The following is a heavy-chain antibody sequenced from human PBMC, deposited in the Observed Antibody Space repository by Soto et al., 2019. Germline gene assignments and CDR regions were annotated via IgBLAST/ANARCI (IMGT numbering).Heavy chain of an antibody. CDR2: IYYSGST. CDR1: GGSISSGGYC. CDR3: ARAHTVVVQAAPPSSWLDP. D-gene: IGHD2-2*01. J-gene: IGHJ5*02. Sequence: PSETLSLTCTVSGGSISSGGYCWSWIRQHPGKGLEWIGYIYYSGSTYYNPSLKSRVTISVDTSKNQFSLKLSSVTAADTAVYYCARAHTVVVQAAPPSSWLDPCGQGTLVTVYS. V-gene: IGHV4-31*03.